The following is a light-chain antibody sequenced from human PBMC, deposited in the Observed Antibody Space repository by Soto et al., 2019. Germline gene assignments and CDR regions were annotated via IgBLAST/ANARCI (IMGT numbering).Light chain of an antibody. V-gene: IGKV3D-15*01. J-gene: IGKJ1*01. CDR1: QSFSSN. CDR2: GAS. Sequence: EVVMTQSPATLSVSPGERATLSCRASQSFSSNLAWYQQKPGQAPRLLIYGASTRATGIPARFSGSGSGTEFTLTISSLQSEDFAVYYCQQSNNWPPWTFGQGTKVEIK. CDR3: QQSNNWPPWT.